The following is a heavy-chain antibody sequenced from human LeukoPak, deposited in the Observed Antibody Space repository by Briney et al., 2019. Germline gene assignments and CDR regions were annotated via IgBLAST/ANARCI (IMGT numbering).Heavy chain of an antibody. Sequence: GGSLKLSCAASGLTFNSYAMGWVRQAPGKGLEWVSIISGSGVDTYYGDSVNGRFSISRDNSENTLYLQMNSLGAEDTAVYYCATVGPCYYESSGSYFDQWGQGTLVTVSS. J-gene: IGHJ4*02. D-gene: IGHD3-22*01. CDR2: ISGSGVDT. CDR3: ATVGPCYYESSGSYFDQ. CDR1: GLTFNSYA. V-gene: IGHV3-23*01.